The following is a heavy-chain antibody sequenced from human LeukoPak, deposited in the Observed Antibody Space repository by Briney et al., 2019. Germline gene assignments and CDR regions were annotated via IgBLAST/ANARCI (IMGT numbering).Heavy chain of an antibody. CDR2: MSGSGEST. Sequence: GGSLRLSCAGSGWTFSNYAMRWLRQARGRGGEGVSGMSGSGESTYYADSVKGRLTISIDNARNTLYLQMNTLRAEDTAVYYCASRSGIAVAGAFDYWGPATLVTVSS. D-gene: IGHD6-19*01. CDR3: ASRSGIAVAGAFDY. J-gene: IGHJ4*01. V-gene: IGHV3-23*01. CDR1: GWTFSNYA.